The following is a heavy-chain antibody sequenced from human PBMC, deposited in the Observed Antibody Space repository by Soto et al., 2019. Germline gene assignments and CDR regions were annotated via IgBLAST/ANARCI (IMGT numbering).Heavy chain of an antibody. J-gene: IGHJ4*02. CDR2: ISPYSGYT. CDR1: GYSFMKYG. CDR3: AREASVLIPAAQPSRFDS. D-gene: IGHD2-2*01. V-gene: IGHV1-18*01. Sequence: ASVKVSCKGFGYSFMKYGINWVRQAPGQGLEWVGWISPYSGYTHSAQKFHGRLTLTTDTAASTAYMELRILRSADTALYYCAREASVLIPAAQPSRFDSWGQGTLVTAPQ.